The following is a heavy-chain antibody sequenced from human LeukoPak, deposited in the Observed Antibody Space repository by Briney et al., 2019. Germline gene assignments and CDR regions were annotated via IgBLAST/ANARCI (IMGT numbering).Heavy chain of an antibody. Sequence: GGSLRLSCPASGFTFDDYAMHWVRQAPGKGLEWVSGISWNSGSIGYADSVKGRFTISRDNAKNSLYLQMNSLRAEDTALYYCAKDIAGIAAGLIDYWGQGTLVTVSS. D-gene: IGHD6-13*01. J-gene: IGHJ4*02. CDR2: ISWNSGSI. CDR3: AKDIAGIAAGLIDY. CDR1: GFTFDDYA. V-gene: IGHV3-9*01.